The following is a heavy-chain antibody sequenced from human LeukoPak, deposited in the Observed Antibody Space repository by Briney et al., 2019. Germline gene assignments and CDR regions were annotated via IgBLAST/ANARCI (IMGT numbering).Heavy chain of an antibody. J-gene: IGHJ1*01. D-gene: IGHD3-10*01. CDR3: ARDDGSGNEYFQH. V-gene: IGHV4-59*01. Sequence: SETLSLTCTVSGGSISSYYWSWIRQPPGKGLEGIGYIYYSGSTNYNPSLKRRVTISVDTSKNQFSLKLSSVTAADTAVYYCARDDGSGNEYFQHWGQGTLVTVSS. CDR2: IYYSGST. CDR1: GGSISSYY.